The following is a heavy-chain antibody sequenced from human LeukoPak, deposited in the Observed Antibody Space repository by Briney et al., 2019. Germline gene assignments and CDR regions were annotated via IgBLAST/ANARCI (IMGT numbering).Heavy chain of an antibody. CDR3: ARDYGGNSGY. CDR2: ISGSGGGT. CDR1: GFTFSSYA. D-gene: IGHD4-23*01. J-gene: IGHJ4*02. Sequence: PGGSLRLSCAASGFTFSSYAMSWVRQAPGKGLEWVSAISGSGGGTYYADSVKGRFTISRDNSKNTLYLQMNSLRAEDTAVYYCARDYGGNSGYWGQGTLVTVSS. V-gene: IGHV3-23*01.